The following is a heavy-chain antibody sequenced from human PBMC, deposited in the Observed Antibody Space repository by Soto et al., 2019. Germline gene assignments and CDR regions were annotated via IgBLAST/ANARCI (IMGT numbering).Heavy chain of an antibody. J-gene: IGHJ6*01. CDR3: ARDGDYDSDGYYYPGSTRTYFGMDV. CDR2: ISGSGVST. D-gene: IGHD3-22*01. V-gene: IGHV3-23*01. CDR1: GFTLRTFA. Sequence: LRRSCAASGFTLRTFAMSWVRQARGKGMDWVAAISGSGVSTYNAASVKGRFTISRDNSKNTLYLQINSQRAEDTAEYFCARDGDYDSDGYYYPGSTRTYFGMDVWGLGTTVTVSS.